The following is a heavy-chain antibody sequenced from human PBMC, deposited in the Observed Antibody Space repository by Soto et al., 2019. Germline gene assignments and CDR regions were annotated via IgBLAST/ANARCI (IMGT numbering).Heavy chain of an antibody. CDR3: ARARVSMLGGAADSLDI. J-gene: IGHJ3*02. V-gene: IGHV3-33*01. CDR1: GFTFSSYG. D-gene: IGHD3-10*01. CDR2: IWYDGSNA. Sequence: QVRLVESGGGVVQPWTSLRLSCAASGFTFSSYGMHWVRQAPGTGLAWVAVIWYDGSNASSIDSVKGRFTISRDNTTNTLYRQMSSLSAEVTAVYYCARARVSMLGGAADSLDIWGQGTMVTVSS.